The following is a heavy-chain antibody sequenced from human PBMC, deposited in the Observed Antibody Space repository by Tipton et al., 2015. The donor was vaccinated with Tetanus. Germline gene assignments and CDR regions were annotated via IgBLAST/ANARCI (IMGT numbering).Heavy chain of an antibody. D-gene: IGHD1-26*01. CDR1: GFTFRTSY. V-gene: IGHV3-21*05. J-gene: IGHJ6*02. Sequence: SLRLSCAASGFTFRTSYMNWVRQAPGKGLEWVSYISYSSSEIYYADSVKGRFTISRDNAKNSLYLQMNSLRDEDTAVYYCARDGTGAQNYYYSMDVWGQGTTVTASS. CDR2: ISYSSSEI. CDR3: ARDGTGAQNYYYSMDV.